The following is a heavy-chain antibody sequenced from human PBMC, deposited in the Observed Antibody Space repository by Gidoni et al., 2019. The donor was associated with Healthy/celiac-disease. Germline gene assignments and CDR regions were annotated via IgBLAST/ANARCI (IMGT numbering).Heavy chain of an antibody. D-gene: IGHD2-15*01. Sequence: LEWIGSIYYSGSTYYNPSLKSRVTISVDTSKNQFSLKLSSVTAADTAVYYCARHSVVAAIDYWGQGTLVTVSS. CDR3: ARHSVVAAIDY. V-gene: IGHV4-39*01. J-gene: IGHJ4*02. CDR2: IYYSGST.